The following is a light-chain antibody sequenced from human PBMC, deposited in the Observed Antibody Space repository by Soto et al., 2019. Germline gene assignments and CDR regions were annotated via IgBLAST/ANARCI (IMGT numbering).Light chain of an antibody. CDR1: SSDVGGFEY. CDR2: DVT. J-gene: IGLJ1*01. V-gene: IGLV2-14*01. CDR3: GTRDSSRTGYV. Sequence: QSALSQPASVSGSPGQSITISCTGTSSDVGGFEYVSWYQHQPGKAPKLIIYDVTKRPSGVSNRFSGSKSGNTASLTISGIQAEDEADYYCGTRDSSRTGYVFGTGTKLTVL.